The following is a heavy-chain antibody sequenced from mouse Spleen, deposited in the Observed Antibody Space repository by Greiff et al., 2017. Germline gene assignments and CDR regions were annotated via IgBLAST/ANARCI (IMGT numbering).Heavy chain of an antibody. V-gene: IGHV1-72*01. CDR3: ARLGSSYWYFDV. D-gene: IGHD1-1*01. Sequence: QVQLKQPGAELVKPGASVKLSCKASGYTFTSYWMHWVKQRPGRGLEWIGRIDPNSGGTKYNEKFKSKATLTVDKPSSTAYMQLSSLTSEDSAVYYCARLGSSYWYFDVWGAGTTVTVSS. CDR2: IDPNSGGT. J-gene: IGHJ1*01. CDR1: GYTFTSYW.